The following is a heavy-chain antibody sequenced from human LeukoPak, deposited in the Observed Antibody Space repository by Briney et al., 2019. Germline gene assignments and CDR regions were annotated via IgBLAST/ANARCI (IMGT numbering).Heavy chain of an antibody. J-gene: IGHJ4*02. CDR2: ISAYNGNT. V-gene: IGHV1-18*01. D-gene: IGHD5-12*01. Sequence: GASVKVSCKASGYTFTSYGISWVRQAPGQGLEWMGWISAYNGNTNYAQKLQGRVTMTTDTSTSTAYMELRTLTSDDTAVYYCARDDQEVDVVATIPTYWGQGTLVIVSS. CDR3: ARDDQEVDVVATIPTY. CDR1: GYTFTSYG.